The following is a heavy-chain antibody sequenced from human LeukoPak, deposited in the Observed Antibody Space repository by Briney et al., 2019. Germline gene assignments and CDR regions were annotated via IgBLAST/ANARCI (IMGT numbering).Heavy chain of an antibody. CDR2: IYYSGST. Sequence: PSETLSLTCTVSGVSISSYYWSWIRQPPGKGLERIGYIYYSGSTNYNPSLKSRVTISVDTSKNQFSLKLSSVTAADTAVYYCATYYYDSSGYYEEYFDYWGQGTLVTVSS. CDR3: ATYYYDSSGYYEEYFDY. J-gene: IGHJ4*02. V-gene: IGHV4-59*01. D-gene: IGHD3-22*01. CDR1: GVSISSYY.